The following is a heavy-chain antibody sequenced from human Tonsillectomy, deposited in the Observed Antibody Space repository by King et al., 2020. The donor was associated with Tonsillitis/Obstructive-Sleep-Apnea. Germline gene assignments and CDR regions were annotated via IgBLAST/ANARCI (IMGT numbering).Heavy chain of an antibody. CDR2: ISFTGST. Sequence: QLQESGPGLVKPSETLSLTCTVSGGSISSYYWNWIRQPPGKGLEWIGFISFTGSTNYNPSLKSRVTISVDTSKKQFSLKLSSVTAADTAVYYCAREPNDLSAFDIWGQGTMVTVS. CDR1: GGSISSYY. V-gene: IGHV4-59*01. J-gene: IGHJ3*02. D-gene: IGHD1-1*01. CDR3: AREPNDLSAFDI.